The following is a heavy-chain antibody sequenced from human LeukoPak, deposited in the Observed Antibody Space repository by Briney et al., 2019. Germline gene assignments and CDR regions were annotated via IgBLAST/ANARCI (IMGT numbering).Heavy chain of an antibody. CDR3: ARDWTPYYYDSTGSSGYFDY. D-gene: IGHD3-22*01. Sequence: GSSVKVSCKASGGTFSSYAISWVRQALGQGLEWMGRIIPIFGTANYAQKFQGRVTITTDESTSTAYMELSSLRSEDTAVYYCARDWTPYYYDSTGSSGYFDYWGPGTLVAVSS. J-gene: IGHJ4*02. CDR1: GGTFSSYA. V-gene: IGHV1-69*05. CDR2: IIPIFGTA.